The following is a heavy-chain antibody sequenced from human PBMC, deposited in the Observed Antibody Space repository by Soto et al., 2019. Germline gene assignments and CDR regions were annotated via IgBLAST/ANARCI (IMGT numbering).Heavy chain of an antibody. V-gene: IGHV1-69*12. J-gene: IGHJ6*02. CDR2: IIPLFGTT. CDR1: GGTFSSYA. CDR3: GRETGTLYYYYYGMDV. Sequence: QVQLVQSGAEVKKPGSSVKVSCKASGGTFSSYAVSWVRQAPGQGLEWMGGIIPLFGTTSYAQKFQGRVTITADESTNTAYMELSSLRSEDTAVYYCGRETGTLYYYYYGMDVWGQGTTVTVSS. D-gene: IGHD1-7*01.